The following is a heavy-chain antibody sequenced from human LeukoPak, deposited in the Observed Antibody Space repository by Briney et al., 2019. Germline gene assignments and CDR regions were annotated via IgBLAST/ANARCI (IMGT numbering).Heavy chain of an antibody. Sequence: PGGSLRLSCAASGFTFSSYAMSWVRRAPGKGLEWVSAISGSGGSTYYADSVKGRFTISRDNSKNTLYLQMNSLRAEDTAVYYCAKDLIPDYGDYPEYFQHWGQGTLVTVSS. J-gene: IGHJ1*01. D-gene: IGHD4-17*01. CDR2: ISGSGGST. CDR1: GFTFSSYA. V-gene: IGHV3-23*01. CDR3: AKDLIPDYGDYPEYFQH.